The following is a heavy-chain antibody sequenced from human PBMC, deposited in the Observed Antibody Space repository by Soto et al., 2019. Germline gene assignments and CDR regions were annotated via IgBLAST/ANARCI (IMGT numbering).Heavy chain of an antibody. J-gene: IGHJ6*02. Sequence: SETLSLTGAVYGGSFSGYYWSWIRQPPGKGLEWIGEINHSGSTNYNPSLKSRVTISVDTSKNQFSLKLSSMTAADTAVYYCARAPYYDFWSGSQPYYYYGMDVWGQGTTVTVSS. CDR1: GGSFSGYY. CDR3: ARAPYYDFWSGSQPYYYYGMDV. CDR2: INHSGST. V-gene: IGHV4-34*01. D-gene: IGHD3-3*01.